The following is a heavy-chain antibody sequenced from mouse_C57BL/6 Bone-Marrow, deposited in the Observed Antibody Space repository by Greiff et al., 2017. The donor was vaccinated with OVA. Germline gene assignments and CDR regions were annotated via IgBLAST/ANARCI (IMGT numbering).Heavy chain of an antibody. CDR1: GFTFSSYT. J-gene: IGHJ3*01. V-gene: IGHV5-9*01. D-gene: IGHD1-3*01. CDR2: ISGGGGNT. Sequence: EVKVVESGGGLVKPGGSLKLSCAASGFTFSSYTMSWVRQTPEKRLEWVATISGGGGNTYYPDSVKGRFTISRDNAKNTLYLQMSSLRSEDTALYYCARQELAWFAYWGQGTLVTVSA. CDR3: ARQELAWFAY.